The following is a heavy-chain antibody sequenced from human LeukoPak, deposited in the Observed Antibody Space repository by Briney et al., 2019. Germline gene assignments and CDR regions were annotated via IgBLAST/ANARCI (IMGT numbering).Heavy chain of an antibody. Sequence: GGSLRLSCAASGLTFSSYVMNWVRQAPGKGLEWVSTINGRGDTTYYADSVKGRFTISRDNSKNTLYLQMNSLRAEDTAVYYCAKGDLPLVYGGAFEYWGQGTLVTVSS. V-gene: IGHV3-23*01. CDR2: INGRGDTT. CDR3: AKGDLPLVYGGAFEY. J-gene: IGHJ4*02. D-gene: IGHD2-2*02. CDR1: GLTFSSYV.